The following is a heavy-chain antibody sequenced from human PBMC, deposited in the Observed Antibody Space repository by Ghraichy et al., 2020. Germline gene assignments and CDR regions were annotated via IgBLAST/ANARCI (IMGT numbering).Heavy chain of an antibody. CDR1: GGTFSSYA. Sequence: SVKVSCKASGGTFSSYAISWVRQAPGQGLEWMGGIIPIFGTANYAQKFQGRVTITADESTSTAYMELSSLRSEDTAVYYCARDDSPLIAALGYWGQGTLVTVSS. V-gene: IGHV1-69*13. CDR2: IIPIFGTA. J-gene: IGHJ4*02. D-gene: IGHD6-6*01. CDR3: ARDDSPLIAALGY.